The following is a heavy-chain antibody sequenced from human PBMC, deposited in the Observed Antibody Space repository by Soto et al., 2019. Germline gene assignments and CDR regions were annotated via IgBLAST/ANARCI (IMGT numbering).Heavy chain of an antibody. J-gene: IGHJ4*02. CDR1: GGTFSSY. Sequence: ASVKVSCKASGGTFSSYISWVRQAPGQGLEWMGRIIPILGIANYAQKFQGRVTITADKSTSTAYMELSSLRSEDTVVYYCARLLYYDSSGYPVDYWGQGTLVTVSS. D-gene: IGHD3-22*01. CDR3: ARLLYYDSSGYPVDY. CDR2: IIPILGIA. V-gene: IGHV1-69*02.